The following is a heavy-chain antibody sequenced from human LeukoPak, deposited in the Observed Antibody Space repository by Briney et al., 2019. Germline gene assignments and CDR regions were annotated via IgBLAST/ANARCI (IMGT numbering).Heavy chain of an antibody. D-gene: IGHD3-3*01. CDR2: IYSGGST. Sequence: GGSLRLSCAASGFTVSSNYMSWVRQAPGKGLEWVSVIYSGGSTYYADSVKGRFTISRDNSKNTLYLQMNSLRAEDTAVYYCAKGGSYDFWSGYYKYYNWFDPWGQGTLVTVSS. V-gene: IGHV3-53*01. J-gene: IGHJ5*02. CDR1: GFTVSSNY. CDR3: AKGGSYDFWSGYYKYYNWFDP.